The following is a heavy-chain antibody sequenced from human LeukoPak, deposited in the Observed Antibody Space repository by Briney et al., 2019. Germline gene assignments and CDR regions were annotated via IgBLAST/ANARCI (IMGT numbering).Heavy chain of an antibody. CDR1: GGSISNSGYY. V-gene: IGHV4-39*01. D-gene: IGHD1-26*01. CDR2: IYYSGST. J-gene: IGHJ4*02. Sequence: SETLSLTCTVSGGSISNSGYYWGWLRQPPGKGLDWIGSIYYSGSTYYNPSLKSRVTISVDTSKTQFSLKLNSVTAADTAVYYCARHRASGGATGFDYWGQGTLVTVSS. CDR3: ARHRASGGATGFDY.